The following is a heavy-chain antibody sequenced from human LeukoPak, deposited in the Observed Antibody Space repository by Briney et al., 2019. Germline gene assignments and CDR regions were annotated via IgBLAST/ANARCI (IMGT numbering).Heavy chain of an antibody. CDR2: IYSGGST. CDR1: GFTVSSNY. D-gene: IGHD6-13*01. J-gene: IGHJ4*02. Sequence: GGSLRLSCAASGFTVSSNYMSWVRRAPGKGLEGVSVIYSGGSTYYADSVKGRFTISRDNSKNTLYLQMNSLRAEDTAVYYCAKVDGVAAAGSYYFDYWGQGTLVTVSS. V-gene: IGHV3-53*01. CDR3: AKVDGVAAAGSYYFDY.